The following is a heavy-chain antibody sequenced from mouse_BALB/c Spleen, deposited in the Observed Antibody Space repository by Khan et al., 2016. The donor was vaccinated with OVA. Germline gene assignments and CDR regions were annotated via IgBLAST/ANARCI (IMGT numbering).Heavy chain of an antibody. V-gene: IGHV3-6*02. CDR3: ARGGSSGPAWFTN. CDR1: GYSITSGYF. D-gene: IGHD3-1*01. J-gene: IGHJ3*01. Sequence: EVQLQESGPGLVKPSQSLSLTCSVTGYSITSGYFWNWIRQFPGNKLEWMGYIRYDGNSNYYPSLKNRISISRDTSKNQFFLKLKSGTPEDTATYYCARGGSSGPAWFTNWGQGTLVTVSA. CDR2: IRYDGNS.